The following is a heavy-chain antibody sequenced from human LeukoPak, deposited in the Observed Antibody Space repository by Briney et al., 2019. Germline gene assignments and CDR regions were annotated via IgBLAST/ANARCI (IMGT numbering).Heavy chain of an antibody. Sequence: SETLSLTCTVSGGSISSGDYYWRWVRQPPGRGREGVGYIYYSGSTYYKPSLKSRVTISVDTSKNQFSLKLSSVTAADTAVYYCARVGGDYDILTGYRYNWFDPWGQGTLVTVSS. CDR2: IYYSGST. J-gene: IGHJ5*02. V-gene: IGHV4-30-4*08. CDR1: GGSISSGDYY. D-gene: IGHD3-9*01. CDR3: ARVGGDYDILTGYRYNWFDP.